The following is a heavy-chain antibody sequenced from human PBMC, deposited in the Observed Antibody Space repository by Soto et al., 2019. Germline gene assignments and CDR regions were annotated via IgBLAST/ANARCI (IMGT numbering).Heavy chain of an antibody. D-gene: IGHD3-3*01. J-gene: IGHJ5*02. V-gene: IGHV1-18*01. Sequence: QVQLVQSGAEVKKPGASVKVSCKASGYTFTSYGISWVRQAPGQGLEWMGWISAYNGNTNYAQKLHGRVTMTTDTSTSTAYMALRSLRSDETAVYYCARSDTNYDFWPLDWFDPWGQGTLVTVSS. CDR3: ARSDTNYDFWPLDWFDP. CDR1: GYTFTSYG. CDR2: ISAYNGNT.